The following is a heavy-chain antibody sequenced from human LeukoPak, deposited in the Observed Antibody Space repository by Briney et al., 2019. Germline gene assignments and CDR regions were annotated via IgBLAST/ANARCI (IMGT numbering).Heavy chain of an antibody. CDR2: INNSGST. CDR1: GGSFIGNS. Sequence: SETLSLTCAVYGGSFIGNSWGGFGHPQGKGLEGIREINNSGSTNYNPSLKSRVTISVDTSKNQFSLKLSSVTAADTAVYYCARCPRAAGITMVRRYGMDVWGKGTTVTVSS. CDR3: ARCPRAAGITMVRRYGMDV. D-gene: IGHD3-10*01. J-gene: IGHJ6*04. V-gene: IGHV4-34*01.